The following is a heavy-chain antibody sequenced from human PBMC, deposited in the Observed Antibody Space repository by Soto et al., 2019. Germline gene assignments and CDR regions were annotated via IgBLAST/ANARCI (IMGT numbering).Heavy chain of an antibody. Sequence: EVQLVESGGGLVQPGGSLRLSCAASGFTISSYWMHWVRQAPGKGLVWVSRINTDGGSTSYADSVKGRFTTSRDNAKNTLYLQMNSLRAEDTAVYYCTRRLSVVGTSSFDYWGKGTLVTVSS. V-gene: IGHV3-74*01. CDR3: TRRLSVVGTSSFDY. CDR1: GFTISSYW. CDR2: INTDGGST. J-gene: IGHJ4*02. D-gene: IGHD2-15*01.